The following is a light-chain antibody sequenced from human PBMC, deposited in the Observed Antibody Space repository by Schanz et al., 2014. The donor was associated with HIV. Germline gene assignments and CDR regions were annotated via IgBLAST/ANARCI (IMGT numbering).Light chain of an antibody. J-gene: IGLJ2*01. V-gene: IGLV2-8*01. CDR1: SSDVGGYNY. CDR2: EVS. Sequence: QSVLTQPPSASGSPGQSVTISCTGTSSDVGGYNYVSWYQQHPGKAPKLMIYEVSKRPSGVPDRFSGSKSGNTASLTVSGLQPEDEADYYCSSYGGNNNLVLGGGTKLTVL. CDR3: SSYGGNNNLV.